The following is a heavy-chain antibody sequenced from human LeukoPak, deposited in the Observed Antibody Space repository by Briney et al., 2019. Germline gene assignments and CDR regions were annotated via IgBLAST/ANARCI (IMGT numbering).Heavy chain of an antibody. CDR3: ARGYSSSYNPKGYYYYYMDV. V-gene: IGHV4-61*01. Sequence: PSQNPSLTCTVSGGSISSGSYYWSWIRQPPGKGLEWIGYIYYSGSTNYNPSLKSRVTISVDTSKNQFSLKLSSVTAADTAVYYCARGYSSSYNPKGYYYYYMDVWGKGTTVTVSS. CDR1: GGSISSGSYY. J-gene: IGHJ6*03. D-gene: IGHD6-13*01. CDR2: IYYSGST.